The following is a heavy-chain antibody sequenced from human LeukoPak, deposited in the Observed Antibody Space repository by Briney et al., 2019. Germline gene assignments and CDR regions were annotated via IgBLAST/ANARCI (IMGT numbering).Heavy chain of an antibody. D-gene: IGHD5-24*01. CDR3: ARGLQGMATIVDAFDI. V-gene: IGHV1-69*01. Sequence: ASGQGLEWRGGVIPIFGTTKYAQKFQGRVTITADEPTTTAYMELSSLTSEDTAVYYCARGLQGMATIVDAFDIWGQGTKVTVSS. CDR2: VIPIFGTT. J-gene: IGHJ3*02.